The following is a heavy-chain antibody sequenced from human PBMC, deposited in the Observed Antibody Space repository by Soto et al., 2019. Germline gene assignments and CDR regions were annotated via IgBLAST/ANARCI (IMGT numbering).Heavy chain of an antibody. Sequence: MHRISKAKGQGLEWVAVITYDGSNKYYADSVRGRFTISRDNSKSTLYLQMDSLIIDDTAVYYCARDVGTQLDFWSTSGMDVWGQGTTVTVSS. V-gene: IGHV3-30-3*01. CDR2: ITYDGSNK. CDR3: ARDVGTQLDFWSTSGMDV. D-gene: IGHD3-3*01. J-gene: IGHJ6*02.